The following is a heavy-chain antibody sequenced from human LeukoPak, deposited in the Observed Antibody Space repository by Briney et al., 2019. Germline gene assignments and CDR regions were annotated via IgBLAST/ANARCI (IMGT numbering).Heavy chain of an antibody. CDR1: GGSISGSSYY. V-gene: IGHV4-39*01. CDR3: ATYLYDILTGYYPTHDY. J-gene: IGHJ4*02. CDR2: ICCSGST. D-gene: IGHD3-9*01. Sequence: SETLSLTCTVSGGSISGSSYYWVWIRQPPGKGLVWVGSICCSGSTYYNLSLKSRVTISVDTSKNQFSLKLSSVTAADTAVYYCATYLYDILTGYYPTHDYWGQGTLVTVSS.